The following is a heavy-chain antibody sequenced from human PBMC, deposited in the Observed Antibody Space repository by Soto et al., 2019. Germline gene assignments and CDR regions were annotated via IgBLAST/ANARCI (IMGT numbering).Heavy chain of an antibody. CDR1: GFSFTSFA. CDR3: GRTFDYSWHNFEY. V-gene: IGHV3-30-3*01. J-gene: IGHJ4*02. D-gene: IGHD3-10*01. Sequence: QVQLVETGGGVVQPGSSLRLSCAASGFSFTSFAMHWIRQAPGKRLQWVAVVSSDGGVKSYADSVRGRFTVSRDNSRNTMDLQMDSLINEDIAMYYCGRTFDYSWHNFEYWGQGALAIVSS. CDR2: VSSDGGVK.